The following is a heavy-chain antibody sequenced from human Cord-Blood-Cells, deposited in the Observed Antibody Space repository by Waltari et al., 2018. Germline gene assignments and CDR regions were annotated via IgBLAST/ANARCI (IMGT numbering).Heavy chain of an antibody. CDR1: GGSFSGYY. V-gene: IGHV4-34*01. CDR3: ASKSNWNMFDY. J-gene: IGHJ4*02. D-gene: IGHD1-20*01. CDR2: INHRGGT. Sequence: QVQLQQWGAGLLKPSETLSLTCAVYGGSFSGYYWSWIRQPPGKGLEWIGEINHRGGTTYIPSLKSRVTISVDTSKNQFSLKLSSGTAADTAVYYCASKSNWNMFDYWGEGTLVTVSS.